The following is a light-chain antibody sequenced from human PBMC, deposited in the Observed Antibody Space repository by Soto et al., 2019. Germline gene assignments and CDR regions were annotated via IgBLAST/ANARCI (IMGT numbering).Light chain of an antibody. J-gene: IGKJ4*01. CDR3: QQYYSLPLT. V-gene: IGKV4-1*01. Sequence: VMTQSPDSLAASLGERATINCKTSQSVLYSYNNKNYLAWYQHKAGQPPKLLIYWASTPEYGVPDRFSGSGYGTDFTLNINNLQAEDVAVYYCQQYYSLPLTFGGGTKVEI. CDR1: QSVLYSYNNKNY. CDR2: WAS.